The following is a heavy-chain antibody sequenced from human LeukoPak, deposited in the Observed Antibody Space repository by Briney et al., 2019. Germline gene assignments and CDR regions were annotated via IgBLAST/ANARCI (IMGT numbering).Heavy chain of an antibody. CDR2: IRYDGSNK. D-gene: IGHD3-3*01. J-gene: IGHJ3*02. V-gene: IGHV3-30*02. Sequence: GGSLRLSCAASGFTFSSYGMHWVRQAPGKGLEWVAFIRYDGSNKYYADSVKGRFTISRDNSKNTLYLQMNSLRAEDTAVYYCAKFFGVITRGAFDIWGQGTMVNISS. CDR1: GFTFSSYG. CDR3: AKFFGVITRGAFDI.